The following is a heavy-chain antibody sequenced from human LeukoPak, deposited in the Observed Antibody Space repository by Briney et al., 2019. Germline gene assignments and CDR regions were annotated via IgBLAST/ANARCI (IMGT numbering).Heavy chain of an antibody. CDR3: ARDLNLGDFWSGSFDP. D-gene: IGHD3-3*01. V-gene: IGHV3-21*01. CDR1: GFTFSSYS. Sequence: PGGSLRLSCAASGFTFSSYSMNWVRQAPGKGLEWVSSISSSSSSYIYYADSVKGRFTISRDNAKNSLYLQMNSLRAEDTAVYYCARDLNLGDFWSGSFDPWGQGTLVTVSS. CDR2: ISSSSSSYI. J-gene: IGHJ5*02.